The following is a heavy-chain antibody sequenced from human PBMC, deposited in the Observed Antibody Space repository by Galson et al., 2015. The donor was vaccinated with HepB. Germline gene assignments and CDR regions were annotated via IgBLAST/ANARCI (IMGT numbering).Heavy chain of an antibody. D-gene: IGHD2-2*01. CDR1: GVNLSSTP. Sequence: FLRLPCPSAGVNLSSTPMSRVRQAPGQGLEWVSHTYSGGRTYFADSVQGRFTISSDNSKTTLCLQLNSLRADDTAVYHCALRRGPCNSASRNYMDVWGKGTTVTVSS. CDR2: TYSGGRT. CDR3: ALRRGPCNSASRNYMDV. V-gene: IGHV3-53*01. J-gene: IGHJ6*03.